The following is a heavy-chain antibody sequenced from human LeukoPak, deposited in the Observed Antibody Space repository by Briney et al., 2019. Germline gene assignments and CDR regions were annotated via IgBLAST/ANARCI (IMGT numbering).Heavy chain of an antibody. J-gene: IGHJ4*02. Sequence: SETLSLTCTVSGGSISSYYWSWIRQPPGKGLEWIGYIYYSGSTNYNPPLKSRVTISVDTSKNQFSLKLSSVTAADTAVYYCARSQWFGELFALCYWGQGTLVTVSS. V-gene: IGHV4-59*08. D-gene: IGHD3-10*01. CDR1: GGSISSYY. CDR3: ARSQWFGELFALCY. CDR2: IYYSGST.